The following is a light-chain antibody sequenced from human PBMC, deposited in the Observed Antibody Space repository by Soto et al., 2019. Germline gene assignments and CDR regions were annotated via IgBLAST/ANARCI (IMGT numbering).Light chain of an antibody. CDR3: QQYNNWPRT. Sequence: IVMTQSPATLSASPGERATLSCRASQSVRNYLAWYQQRPGQAPRLLIFGASTRATDIPARFSGSGSGTEFTLTISSLQSEDFAVYYCQQYNNWPRTFGQGTKVDIK. CDR1: QSVRNY. J-gene: IGKJ1*01. CDR2: GAS. V-gene: IGKV3-15*01.